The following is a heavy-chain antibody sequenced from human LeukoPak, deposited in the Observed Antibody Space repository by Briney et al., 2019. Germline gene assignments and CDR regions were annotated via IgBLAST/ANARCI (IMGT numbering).Heavy chain of an antibody. V-gene: IGHV4-59*01. Sequence: PSETLSLTCTVSGGSISSYYWSWIRQAPGKGLEWIAYMFYTGTTNYNPSLKSRLTTSIDTSKSQFSLKLSSVTAADTAVYYCARNNNFVGATNNDAFDIWGQGTMVTVSP. J-gene: IGHJ3*02. CDR2: MFYTGTT. CDR3: ARNNNFVGATNNDAFDI. CDR1: GGSISSYY. D-gene: IGHD1-26*01.